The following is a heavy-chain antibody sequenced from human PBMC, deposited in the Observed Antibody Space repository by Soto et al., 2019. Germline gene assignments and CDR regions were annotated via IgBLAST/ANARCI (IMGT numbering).Heavy chain of an antibody. V-gene: IGHV1-46*03. D-gene: IGHD4-17*01. CDR3: ARDPGVRQPLTTVTSYYFDY. CDR1: GYTFTSYY. J-gene: IGHJ4*02. CDR2: INPRGGST. Sequence: ASVKVSCKASGYTFTSYYMHWVRQAPGQGLEWMGIINPRGGSTSYAQKFQGRVTMTRDTSTSTVYMELSSLRSEDKAGYYCARDPGVRQPLTTVTSYYFDYWGQGTLVTVSS.